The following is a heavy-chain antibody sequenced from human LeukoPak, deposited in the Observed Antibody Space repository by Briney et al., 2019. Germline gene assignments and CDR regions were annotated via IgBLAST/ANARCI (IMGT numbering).Heavy chain of an antibody. CDR2: IYHSGST. V-gene: IGHV4-38-2*02. Sequence: SETLSLTCTVSGYSISSGSYWGWIRPPPGKGLEWVGSIYHSGSTYHNPSLKSRVTISVDTSRNQFSLKLRSVTAADTAVYYCARPTARLGWFDPWGQGTLVTVSS. D-gene: IGHD6-6*01. J-gene: IGHJ5*02. CDR3: ARPTARLGWFDP. CDR1: GYSISSGSY.